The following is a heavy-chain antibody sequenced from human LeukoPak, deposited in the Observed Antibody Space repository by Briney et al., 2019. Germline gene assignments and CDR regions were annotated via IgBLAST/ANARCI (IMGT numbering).Heavy chain of an antibody. J-gene: IGHJ4*02. CDR1: GFTFSSYS. D-gene: IGHD3-22*01. Sequence: GGSLRLSCAASGFTFSSYSMNWVRQAPGKGLEWVSSISSSSSYIYYADSVKGRFTISRDNAKNSLYLQMNSLRAEDTAVYYCARDPGARDSSGYSHYWGQRTLVTVSS. V-gene: IGHV3-21*01. CDR3: ARDPGARDSSGYSHY. CDR2: ISSSSSYI.